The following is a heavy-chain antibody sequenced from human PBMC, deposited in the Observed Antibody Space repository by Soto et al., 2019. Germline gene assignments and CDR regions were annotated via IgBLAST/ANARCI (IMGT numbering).Heavy chain of an antibody. CDR2: ISYDGSNK. D-gene: IGHD2-15*01. CDR3: ARGAYCSGGSCYSHAFDI. CDR1: GFTFSSYA. J-gene: IGHJ3*02. Sequence: GGSLRLSCAASGFTFSSYAMHWVRQAPGKGLEWVAVISYDGSNKYYADALKGRFTISRDNSKNTLYLQMNSLRGEDTAVYYCARGAYCSGGSCYSHAFDIWGQGTMVTVSS. V-gene: IGHV3-30-3*01.